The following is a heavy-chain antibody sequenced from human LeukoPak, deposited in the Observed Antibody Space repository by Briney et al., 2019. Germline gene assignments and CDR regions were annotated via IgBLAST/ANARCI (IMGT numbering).Heavy chain of an antibody. Sequence: PSETLSLTCTVSGDSINSGAYYWSWIRQHPGTGLEWIGYISYSGSTYYNPSLKSRVAISLDTSKNQFSLKLSSVTAADTAMYYCARDRRYSPADYWGQGTLVTVSS. CDR1: GDSINSGAYY. D-gene: IGHD5-12*01. V-gene: IGHV4-31*02. CDR3: ARDRRYSPADY. CDR2: ISYSGST. J-gene: IGHJ4*02.